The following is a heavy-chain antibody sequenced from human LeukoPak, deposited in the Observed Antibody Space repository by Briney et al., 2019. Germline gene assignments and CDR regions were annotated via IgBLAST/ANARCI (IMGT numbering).Heavy chain of an antibody. CDR2: ISNDGGGT. Sequence: GGSLRPSCAASGFTFNNYGLIWVRQAPGKGLEWVAAISNDGGGTMYAGFVEGRFTISRDNSKNTLFLQMNSLRAEDTALYYCAKGSSGYFADLWGQGTLVTVSS. V-gene: IGHV3-23*01. CDR1: GFTFNNYG. J-gene: IGHJ5*02. D-gene: IGHD3-22*01. CDR3: AKGSSGYFADL.